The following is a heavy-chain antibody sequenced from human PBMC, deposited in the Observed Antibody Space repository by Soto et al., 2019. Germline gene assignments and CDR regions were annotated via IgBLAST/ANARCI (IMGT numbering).Heavy chain of an antibody. CDR1: GFTFSSYA. J-gene: IGHJ4*02. CDR3: ARERSSSWSYYFDY. CDR2: ISYDGSNK. D-gene: IGHD6-13*01. V-gene: IGHV3-30-3*01. Sequence: QVQLVESGGGVVQPGRSLRLSCAASGFTFSSYAMHWVRQAPGKGLEWVAVISYDGSNKYYADSVKGRFTISRDNSKNTLYLRMNSLRAEDTAVYYWARERSSSWSYYFDYWGQGTLVTVSS.